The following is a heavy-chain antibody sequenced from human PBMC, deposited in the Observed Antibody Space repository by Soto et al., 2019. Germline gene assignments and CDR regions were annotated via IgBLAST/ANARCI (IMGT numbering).Heavy chain of an antibody. J-gene: IGHJ5*02. Sequence: PSETLSLTCAVSGYSISSGYYWGWIRQPPGKGLEWIGGIYHSGSTYYNPSLKSRVTISVDTSKNQFSLKLSSVTAADTAVYYCARGYSSAWYLNWFDPWGQGTLVTVSS. CDR1: GYSISSGYY. D-gene: IGHD6-19*01. CDR3: ARGYSSAWYLNWFDP. CDR2: IYHSGST. V-gene: IGHV4-38-2*01.